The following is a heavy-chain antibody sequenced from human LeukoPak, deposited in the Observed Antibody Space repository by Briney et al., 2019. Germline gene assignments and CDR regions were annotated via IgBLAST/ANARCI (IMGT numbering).Heavy chain of an antibody. D-gene: IGHD3-10*01. CDR3: ARGELLDP. CDR1: GFTFSSYA. V-gene: IGHV3-30-3*01. CDR2: ISYDGSNK. J-gene: IGHJ5*02. Sequence: GGSLRLSCAASGFTFSSYAMHWVRQAPGKGLEWVAVISYDGSNKYYADSVKGRFTISRDNSKNTLYLQMNSLRAGDTAVYYCARGELLDPWGQGTLVTVSS.